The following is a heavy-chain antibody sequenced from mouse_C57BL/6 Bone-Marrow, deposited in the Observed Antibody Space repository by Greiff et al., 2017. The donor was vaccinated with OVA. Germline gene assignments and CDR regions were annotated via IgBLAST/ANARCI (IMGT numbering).Heavy chain of an antibody. Sequence: QVQLQQSGAELAKPGASVKLSCKASGYTFTSYWMHWVKQRPGQGLEWIGYINPSSGYTKYNQKFKDKATLTADKSSSTAYMQLCRLTYVDSAVYYSANSPDGYFHYWGQGTTLTVSS. D-gene: IGHD2-3*01. CDR2: INPSSGYT. J-gene: IGHJ2*01. CDR3: ANSPDGYFHY. CDR1: GYTFTSYW. V-gene: IGHV1-7*01.